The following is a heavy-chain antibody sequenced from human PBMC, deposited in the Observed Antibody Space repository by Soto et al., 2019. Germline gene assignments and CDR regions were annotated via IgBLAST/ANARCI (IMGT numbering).Heavy chain of an antibody. J-gene: IGHJ6*02. Sequence: QVQLQESGPGLVKPSQTLSLTCTVSVGSISSGDYFWSWIRQSPGKCLDLIGYISSIGSTDYNPSLKSRVSVSRDTSKNQFSLKLSSVTTTDTAVYYCARGLVIRPYYYHGMDVWGQGTTVTVSS. CDR1: VGSISSGDYF. CDR2: ISSIGST. D-gene: IGHD3-9*01. V-gene: IGHV4-30-4*01. CDR3: ARGLVIRPYYYHGMDV.